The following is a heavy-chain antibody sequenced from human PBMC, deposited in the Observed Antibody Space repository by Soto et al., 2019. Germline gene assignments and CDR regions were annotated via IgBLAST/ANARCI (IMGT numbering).Heavy chain of an antibody. J-gene: IGHJ6*03. CDR2: INHSGST. V-gene: IGHV4-34*01. CDR3: ARKGNSLGYYYYYYMDV. D-gene: IGHD1-1*01. CDR1: GESFRPYY. Sequence: PSETLSLTCAVYGESFRPYYWSWIRQPPGKALEWIGEINHSGSTNYNPSLKSRVTISVDTSKNQFSLKLSSVTAADTAVYYCARKGNSLGYYYYYYMDVWGKGTTVTVSS.